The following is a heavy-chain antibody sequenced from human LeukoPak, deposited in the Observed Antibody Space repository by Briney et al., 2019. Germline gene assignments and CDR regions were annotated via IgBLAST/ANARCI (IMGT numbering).Heavy chain of an antibody. D-gene: IGHD6-13*01. Sequence: ASVKVSCKASGYTFTERGISWMRHVPGQGLEWMGWISATSGNTYYAETFQDRVTMTTDASTSTAYMELRSLRSDDTAVYYCARERAGSSWYDWGQGTLVTVSS. V-gene: IGHV1-18*01. CDR2: ISATSGNT. CDR1: GYTFTERG. CDR3: ARERAGSSWYD. J-gene: IGHJ4*02.